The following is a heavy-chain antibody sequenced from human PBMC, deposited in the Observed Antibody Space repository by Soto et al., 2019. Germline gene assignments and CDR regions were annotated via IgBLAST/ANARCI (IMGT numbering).Heavy chain of an antibody. D-gene: IGHD4-4*01. Sequence: GGSLRLSCAASGLTFRSYTMHWVRQAPGKGLEWVATISYDGGKTSYADSVRGRFTISRDNSESTLFLQMDSLRPEDTAVYSCARDRDSSYFPPPYYFDSWGQGTPVTVSS. J-gene: IGHJ4*02. CDR3: ARDRDSSYFPPPYYFDS. CDR2: ISYDGGKT. V-gene: IGHV3-30*04. CDR1: GLTFRSYT.